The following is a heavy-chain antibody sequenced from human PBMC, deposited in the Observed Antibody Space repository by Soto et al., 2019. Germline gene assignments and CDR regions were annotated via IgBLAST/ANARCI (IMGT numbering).Heavy chain of an antibody. CDR2: IYYSGST. CDR3: ARGARRYDILTGFLDY. CDR1: GGSISSGGYY. Sequence: SETLSLTCTVSGGSISSGGYYWSWIRQHPGKGLEWIGYIYYSGSTYYNPSLKSRVTISVDTSKNQFSLKLSSVTAADTAVYYCARGARRYDILTGFLDYWGQGTLVTVSS. J-gene: IGHJ4*02. D-gene: IGHD3-9*01. V-gene: IGHV4-31*03.